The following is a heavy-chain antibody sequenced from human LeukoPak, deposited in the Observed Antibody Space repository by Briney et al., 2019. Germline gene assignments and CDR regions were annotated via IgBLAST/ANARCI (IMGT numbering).Heavy chain of an antibody. J-gene: IGHJ4*02. Sequence: SETLSLTCAVYGGSFSGYYWSWIRQPPGKGLEWIGEINHSGSTYYNPSLKSRVTISVDTSKNQFSLKLSSVTAADTAVYYCAGENSGSYYWGQGTLVTVSS. V-gene: IGHV4-34*01. CDR2: INHSGST. CDR3: AGENSGSYY. CDR1: GGSFSGYY. D-gene: IGHD1-26*01.